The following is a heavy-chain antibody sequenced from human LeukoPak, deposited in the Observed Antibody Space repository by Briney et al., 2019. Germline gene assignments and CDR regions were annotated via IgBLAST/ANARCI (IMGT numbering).Heavy chain of an antibody. V-gene: IGHV1-2*02. CDR3: ARANPIYVFWIGYF. CDR1: GYIFTDYY. CDR2: INPVTGGT. D-gene: IGHD3/OR15-3a*01. Sequence: ASVKVSCKASGYIFTDYYVHWVRQAPGQGLKWMAWINPVTGGTNYAQKFQDRVTVTRDTSTSTAYMELSSLGSDDTAVYFCARANPIYVFWIGYFWGQGTLVTVSS. J-gene: IGHJ4*02.